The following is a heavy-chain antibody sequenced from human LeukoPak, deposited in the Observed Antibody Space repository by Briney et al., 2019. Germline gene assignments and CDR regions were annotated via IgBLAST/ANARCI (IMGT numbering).Heavy chain of an antibody. Sequence: SETLSLTCTVSGGSISSGSYYWSWIRQPAGKGLEWIGRIYTSGSTNYNPSLKSRVTISVDTSKNQFSLKLSSVTAADTAVYYCARGRQLLPLDYYYMDVWGKGTTVTVSS. CDR2: IYTSGST. V-gene: IGHV4-61*02. D-gene: IGHD2-15*01. J-gene: IGHJ6*03. CDR1: GGSISSGSYY. CDR3: ARGRQLLPLDYYYMDV.